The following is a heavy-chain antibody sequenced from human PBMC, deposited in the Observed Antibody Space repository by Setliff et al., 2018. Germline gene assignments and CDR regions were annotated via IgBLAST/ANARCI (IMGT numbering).Heavy chain of an antibody. V-gene: IGHV3-72*01. CDR3: LKGGWGATFHS. D-gene: IGHD1-26*01. J-gene: IGHJ5*01. CDR2: IRNKDNSYIT. CDR1: GFTFSAHY. Sequence: GGSLRLSCAASGFTFSAHYMDWLRQAPGKGLEWVGRIRNKDNSYITQYAASVEGRFTISRDDSKNSLYLQVNSLKTEDTAIYYCLKGGWGATFHSWGQGTLVTVSS.